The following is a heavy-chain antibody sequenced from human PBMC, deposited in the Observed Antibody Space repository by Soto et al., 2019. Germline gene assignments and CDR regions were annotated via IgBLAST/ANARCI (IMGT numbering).Heavy chain of an antibody. CDR3: AREGYCISTSCRHYDYYGMDV. CDR2: ISAYNGNT. CDR1: GYTFTSYG. Sequence: QVQLVQSGAEVKKPGASVKVSCKASGYTFTSYGISWVRQAPGQGLEWMGWISAYNGNTNYAEKLQGRVTMTTDTTTSTAYKEQRSLRSDDTTVYYCAREGYCISTSCRHYDYYGMDVWGQGTTVTVSS. V-gene: IGHV1-18*01. D-gene: IGHD2-2*01. J-gene: IGHJ6*02.